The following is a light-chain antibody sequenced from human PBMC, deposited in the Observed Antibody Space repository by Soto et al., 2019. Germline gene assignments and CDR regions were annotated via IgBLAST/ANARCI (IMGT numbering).Light chain of an antibody. CDR2: DVT. J-gene: IGLJ1*01. V-gene: IGLV2-11*01. Sequence: QSALTQPRSVSGSRGQSVTISCTETSSDVAGYSYVSWYQHHPGKAPKLMIYDVTKRPSGVPDRFYGSKSGNTASLTISGLQAEDEAEYYCCSYAGRSTYVFGTGTKFTVL. CDR1: SSDVAGYSY. CDR3: CSYAGRSTYV.